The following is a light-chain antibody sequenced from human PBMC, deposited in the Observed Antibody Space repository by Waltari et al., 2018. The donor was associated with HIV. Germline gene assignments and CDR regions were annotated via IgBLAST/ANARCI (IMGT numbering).Light chain of an antibody. J-gene: IGLJ2*01. CDR1: SGNIATNY. Sequence: FVLTQPHSVSESPGKTVTISCTRNSGNIATNYVQWYQQRPGSYPTTVIYEDNQRPSGVPDRFSGSIDSSSNSAALTISGLETDDEADYYCQSYDNNDVIFGGGTRLTVL. V-gene: IGLV6-57*01. CDR3: QSYDNNDVI. CDR2: EDN.